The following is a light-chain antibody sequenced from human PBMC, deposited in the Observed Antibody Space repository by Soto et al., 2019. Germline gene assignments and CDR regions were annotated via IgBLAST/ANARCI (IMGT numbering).Light chain of an antibody. J-gene: IGKJ2*01. V-gene: IGKV1-5*01. CDR3: QEYNSFSCT. Sequence: DIQMTQSPSTLSASVGDRVTITCRASQSLSSLLAWYQQKPGKVPRLLIYYASSLESGVPSSFSGSGSGTEFTLTNSSLQPDDFATYYCQEYNSFSCTFGQGTRLEI. CDR1: QSLSSL. CDR2: YAS.